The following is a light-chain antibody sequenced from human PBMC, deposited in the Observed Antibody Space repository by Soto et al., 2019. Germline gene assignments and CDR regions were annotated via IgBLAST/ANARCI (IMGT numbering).Light chain of an antibody. V-gene: IGKV3-20*01. CDR1: QSVSSSY. CDR2: GAS. J-gene: IGKJ1*01. CDR3: QQYGTSRWT. Sequence: EIVLTQSPGTLSLSPGVRATLSCRASQSVSSSYLAWYQQKPGQAPRLLIYGASSRATGIPDRFSGRGSGTDFSLIISRLEPEDFAVYYCQQYGTSRWTFGQGTKVDIK.